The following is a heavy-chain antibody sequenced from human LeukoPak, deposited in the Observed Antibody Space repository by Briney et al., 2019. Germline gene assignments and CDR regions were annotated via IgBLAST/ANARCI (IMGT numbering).Heavy chain of an antibody. CDR2: ISGSSGST. Sequence: PGGSLRLSCAASGFTFRSYAMSWVRQAPGKGLEWVSAISGSSGSTYYADSVKGRFTISRDNSKNTLYLQMNSLRAEDTAVYYCAKDSGYDSSGYPFKWFDPWGQGTLVTVPS. D-gene: IGHD3-22*01. V-gene: IGHV3-23*01. J-gene: IGHJ5*02. CDR3: AKDSGYDSSGYPFKWFDP. CDR1: GFTFRSYA.